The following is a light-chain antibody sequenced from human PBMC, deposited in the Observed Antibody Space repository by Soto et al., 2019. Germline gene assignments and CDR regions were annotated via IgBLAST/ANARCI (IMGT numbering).Light chain of an antibody. J-gene: IGKJ4*01. CDR2: DAS. CDR3: QQRSLWPLT. V-gene: IGKV3-11*01. CDR1: QSVSNH. Sequence: EVVLTQSPSTLSLSPGERATLSCRATQSVSNHLAWYQHRPGQAPRLLIYDASNRATDIPARFSGSGSGTDFTLTISSLKPEDSAVYYCQQRSLWPLTFGGGTKVEIK.